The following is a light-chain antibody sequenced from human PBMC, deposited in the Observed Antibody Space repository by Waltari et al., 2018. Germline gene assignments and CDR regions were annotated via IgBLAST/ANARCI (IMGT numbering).Light chain of an antibody. V-gene: IGKV3-20*01. CDR2: GAS. CDR3: QQYGSSPWT. CDR1: QSVSSSY. J-gene: IGKJ1*01. Sequence: EIVLTQSPGTLSLSPGERATLSCSASQSVSSSYLAWYQQKPGQAPRVLIHGASNRATVIPDRFSGSGSGTDFTLTISRLEPEDFAVYYCQQYGSSPWTFGQGTKVEIK.